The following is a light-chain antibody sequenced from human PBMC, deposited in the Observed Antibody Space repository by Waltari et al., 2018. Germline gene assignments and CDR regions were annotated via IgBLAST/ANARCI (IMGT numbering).Light chain of an antibody. CDR1: QGISSY. J-gene: IGKJ3*01. V-gene: IGKV1-9*01. CDR2: AAS. Sequence: DVQLTQSPSFLSASVGVSVTLTCRASQGISSYLAWYQQKPGKAPKLLIYAASTLQSGVPSRFSGSGSGTEFTLTISSLQPEDFATYYCQQLNSYPPFTFGPGTKVDIK. CDR3: QQLNSYPPFT.